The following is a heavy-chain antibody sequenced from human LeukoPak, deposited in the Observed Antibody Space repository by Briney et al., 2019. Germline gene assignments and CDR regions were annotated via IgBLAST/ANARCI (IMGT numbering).Heavy chain of an antibody. CDR2: IYYSGST. Sequence: SETLSLTCTVSGGSISSYYWSWIRQPPGKGLEWIGYIYYSGSTNYNPSLKSRVTISVDTSKNQFSLKLSSVTAADTAVYYCARESSGLDYWGQGTLVTVSS. CDR1: GGSISSYY. V-gene: IGHV4-59*12. D-gene: IGHD3-22*01. CDR3: ARESSGLDY. J-gene: IGHJ4*02.